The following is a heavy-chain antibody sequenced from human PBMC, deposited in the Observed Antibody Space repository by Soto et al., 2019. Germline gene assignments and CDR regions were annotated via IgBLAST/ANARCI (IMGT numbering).Heavy chain of an antibody. V-gene: IGHV4-4*02. CDR2: IYHSGST. CDR3: ARVVVVPAALPHYYGMDV. CDR1: GGSISSSNW. Sequence: QVQLQESGPGLVKPSGTLSLTCAVSGGSISSSNWWSWVRQPPGKGLEWIGEIYHSGSTSYNPSLKSRVTISVDKSKTQFSLKLSSVTAADTAVYYCARVVVVPAALPHYYGMDVWGQGTTVTVSS. D-gene: IGHD2-2*01. J-gene: IGHJ6*02.